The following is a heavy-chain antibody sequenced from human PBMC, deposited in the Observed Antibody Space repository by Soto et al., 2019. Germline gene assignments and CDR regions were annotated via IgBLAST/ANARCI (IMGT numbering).Heavy chain of an antibody. CDR1: GFTFSSYA. CDR3: AKDVAPDYYGSGIDY. Sequence: GGSLRLSCAASGFTFSSYAMSWVRQAPGKGLEWVSAISGSGGSTYYADSVKGRFTISRDNSKNTLYLQMNSLRAEDTAVYYCAKDVAPDYYGSGIDYWGQGTLVTVSS. D-gene: IGHD3-10*01. J-gene: IGHJ4*02. CDR2: ISGSGGST. V-gene: IGHV3-23*01.